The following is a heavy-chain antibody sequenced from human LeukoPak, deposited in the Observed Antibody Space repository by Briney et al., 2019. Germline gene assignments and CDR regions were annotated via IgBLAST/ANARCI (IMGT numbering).Heavy chain of an antibody. CDR2: IYYSGST. Sequence: SGTLSLTCAASGGSISNYYWTWIRQPPGKGLEWIGYIYYSGSTKYNDSLRSRVTISVDTSKNQFSLRLSSLTAADTAVYYCARRRAVPGFFYFDYWGQGTLVTVSS. CDR3: ARRRAVPGFFYFDY. V-gene: IGHV4-59*08. D-gene: IGHD6-19*01. CDR1: GGSISNYY. J-gene: IGHJ4*02.